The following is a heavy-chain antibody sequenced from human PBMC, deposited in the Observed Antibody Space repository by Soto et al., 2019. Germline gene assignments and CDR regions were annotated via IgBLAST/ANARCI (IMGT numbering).Heavy chain of an antibody. D-gene: IGHD3-16*01. V-gene: IGHV1-3*01. J-gene: IGHJ3*02. Sequence: GASVKVSCKASGYTFTSYAMHWVRQAPGQRLEWMGWINAGNGNTKYSQKFQGRVTITRDTSASTAYMELSSLRSEDTAVYYCARQNTPESFGRAPANAFDIWGQGTMVTVSS. CDR2: INAGNGNT. CDR1: GYTFTSYA. CDR3: ARQNTPESFGRAPANAFDI.